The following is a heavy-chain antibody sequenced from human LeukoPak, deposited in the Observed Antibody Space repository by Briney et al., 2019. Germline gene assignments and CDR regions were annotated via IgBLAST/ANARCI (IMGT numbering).Heavy chain of an antibody. D-gene: IGHD3-10*01. CDR1: GYTFTSYD. CDR2: MNPNSGNT. V-gene: IGHV1-8*01. Sequence: ASVKVSCKASGYTFTSYDINWVRQATGQGLEWMGWMNPNSGNTGYAQKFQGRVTMIRNTSISTAYMELSSLRSEDTAVYYCARGYYGSGSYNYWGQGTLVTVSS. CDR3: ARGYYGSGSYNY. J-gene: IGHJ4*02.